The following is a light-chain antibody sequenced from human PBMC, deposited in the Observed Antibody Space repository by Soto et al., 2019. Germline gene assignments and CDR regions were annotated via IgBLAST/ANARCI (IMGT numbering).Light chain of an antibody. J-gene: IGKJ2*01. CDR3: QQYYSPPRYT. Sequence: DIVMTQSPEYLAVSLGERATINCKSSQNVLYSSNNKNLIAWYQQKPGQPPKLLIEWASTRESGVPDRFSGSGSGREFTLTIGSLQAEDVAVYYCQQYYSPPRYTFGQATRPEIK. CDR1: QNVLYSSNNKNL. V-gene: IGKV4-1*01. CDR2: WAS.